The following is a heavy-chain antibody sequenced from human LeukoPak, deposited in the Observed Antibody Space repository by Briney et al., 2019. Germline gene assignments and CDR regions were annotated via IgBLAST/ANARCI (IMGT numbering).Heavy chain of an antibody. CDR3: AKDIMNSGYGDFDY. V-gene: IGHV3-9*01. CDR1: GFTFDDYA. CDR2: ISWNSGSI. J-gene: IGHJ4*02. D-gene: IGHD5-12*01. Sequence: PGRSLRLSCAASGFTFDDYAMHWVRQAPGKGLEWVSGISWNSGSIGYAHSVKGRFTISRDNAKNSLYLQMNSLRAEDTALYYCAKDIMNSGYGDFDYWGQGTLVTVSS.